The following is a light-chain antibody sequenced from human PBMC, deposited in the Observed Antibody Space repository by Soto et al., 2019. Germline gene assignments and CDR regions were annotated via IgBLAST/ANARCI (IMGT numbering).Light chain of an antibody. J-gene: IGLJ2*01. CDR3: QTWGSGIVV. Sequence: QLVLTQSPSASASLGASVKLTCTLSSGHSNYAIAWHQQQSEKGPRYLMKLNSDGSHSKGDGIPGRFSGSSSGAERYLTISSLQSEDEADYYCQTWGSGIVVFGGGTKVTVL. CDR2: LNSDGSH. CDR1: SGHSNYA. V-gene: IGLV4-69*01.